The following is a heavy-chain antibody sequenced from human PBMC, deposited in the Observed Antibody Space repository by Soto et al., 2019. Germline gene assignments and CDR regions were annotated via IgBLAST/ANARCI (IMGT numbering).Heavy chain of an antibody. Sequence: GGSLRLSCAASGFTFSSYGMHWVRQAPGKGLEWVVVISYDGSNKYYADSEKGRLTISRDNSKNTLYLQMNSLRAEDTAVYYCAKEGPDDYSNSIPISYYYYGMDVWGQGTTVTVSS. V-gene: IGHV3-30*18. CDR2: ISYDGSNK. CDR1: GFTFSSYG. CDR3: AKEGPDDYSNSIPISYYYYGMDV. J-gene: IGHJ6*02. D-gene: IGHD4-4*01.